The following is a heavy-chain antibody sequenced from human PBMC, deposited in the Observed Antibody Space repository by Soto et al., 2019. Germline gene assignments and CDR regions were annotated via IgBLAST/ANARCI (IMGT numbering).Heavy chain of an antibody. CDR2: IIPILGIA. J-gene: IGHJ4*02. D-gene: IGHD6-6*01. V-gene: IGHV1-69*02. Sequence: ASVKVSCKASGGTFSSYTISWVRQAPGQGLEWMGRIIPILGIANYAQKFQGRVTITADKSTSTAYMELSSLRSEDTAVYYCARGGGSSETYDYWGQGTLVTVSS. CDR1: GGTFSSYT. CDR3: ARGGGSSETYDY.